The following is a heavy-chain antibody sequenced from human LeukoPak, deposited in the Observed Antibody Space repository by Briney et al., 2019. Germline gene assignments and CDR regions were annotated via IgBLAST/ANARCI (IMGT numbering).Heavy chain of an antibody. D-gene: IGHD2-2*01. CDR2: ISANNGNT. Sequence: GASVKVSCKASGYTFTSYGISWVRQAPGQGLEWMGWISANNGNTNHAQKLQGRVTMTTDTSTSTAYMELRSLKSDDTAVYYCARWWGVPATTLAATDAFDIWGQGTMVTVSS. V-gene: IGHV1-18*01. CDR1: GYTFTSYG. J-gene: IGHJ3*02. CDR3: ARWWGVPATTLAATDAFDI.